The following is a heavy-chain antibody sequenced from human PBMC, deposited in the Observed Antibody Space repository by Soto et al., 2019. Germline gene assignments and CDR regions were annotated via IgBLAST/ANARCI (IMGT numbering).Heavy chain of an antibody. CDR2: ISSSSSYI. CDR1: GFTFSSYS. Sequence: PGGSLRLSCAASGFTFSSYSMNWVRQAPGKGLEWVSSISSSSSYIYYADSVKGRFTISRDNAKNSLYLQMNSLRAEDTAVYYCARDPGIATIFGVVITPNYYGMDVWGQGTTVTVSS. J-gene: IGHJ6*02. V-gene: IGHV3-21*01. D-gene: IGHD3-3*01. CDR3: ARDPGIATIFGVVITPNYYGMDV.